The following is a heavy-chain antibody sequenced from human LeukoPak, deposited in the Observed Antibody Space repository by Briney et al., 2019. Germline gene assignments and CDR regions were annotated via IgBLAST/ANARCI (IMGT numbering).Heavy chain of an antibody. D-gene: IGHD5-12*01. CDR3: ATSGFSGYDHPS. CDR2: IRGGADDT. J-gene: IGHJ5*02. V-gene: IGHV3-23*01. Sequence: PEGSLRLSCAASGFTFRSYSMAWVRLAPGKGLEWVSVIRGGADDTSYADSVKGRFTISRDNSKNTLFLQMDGLRVEDTAVYYCATSGFSGYDHPSWGQGTLVTVSS. CDR1: GFTFRSYS.